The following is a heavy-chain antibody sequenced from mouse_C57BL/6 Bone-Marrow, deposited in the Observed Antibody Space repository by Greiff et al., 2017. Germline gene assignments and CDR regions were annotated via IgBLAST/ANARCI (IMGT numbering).Heavy chain of an antibody. Sequence: QVQLQQPGAELVMPGASVKLSCKASGYTFTSYWMHWVKQRPGQGLEWIGAIDPSDSYTNYNQKFKGKSTLTVDKSSSTAYMQLSSLTSEDSAVYYCAREGLLRAWFAYWGQGTLVTVSA. CDR1: GYTFTSYW. J-gene: IGHJ3*01. CDR3: AREGLLRAWFAY. D-gene: IGHD1-1*01. CDR2: IDPSDSYT. V-gene: IGHV1-69*01.